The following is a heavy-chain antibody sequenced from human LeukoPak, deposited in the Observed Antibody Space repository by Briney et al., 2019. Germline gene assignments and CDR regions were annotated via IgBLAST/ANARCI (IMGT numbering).Heavy chain of an antibody. V-gene: IGHV1-69*13. CDR1: GGTFSSYA. CDR3: ARVYCSSTSCYEPFDY. Sequence: ASVKVSCKASGGTFSSYAISWVRQAPGQGLEWMGGIIPFFGTANYAQRFQGRVTITADESTSTAYMELSSLRSDDTAVYYCARVYCSSTSCYEPFDYWGQGTLVTVSS. D-gene: IGHD2-2*01. CDR2: IIPFFGTA. J-gene: IGHJ4*02.